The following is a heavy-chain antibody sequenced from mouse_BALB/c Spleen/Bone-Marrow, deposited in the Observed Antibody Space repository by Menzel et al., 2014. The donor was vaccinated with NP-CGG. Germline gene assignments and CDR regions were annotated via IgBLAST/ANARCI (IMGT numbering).Heavy chain of an antibody. V-gene: IGHV1-7*01. CDR2: INPSTGYA. Sequence: VKLQQSGPELAKPGASVKMSCKASGYTFTDTWIHWIKQRPGQGLEWIGYINPSTGYAEYNQNFKDKATLPVDKSSSTAYMQLSSLTSEDSAVYYGAIDYWGQGTTLTVSS. CDR1: GYTFTDTW. CDR3: AIDY. J-gene: IGHJ2*01.